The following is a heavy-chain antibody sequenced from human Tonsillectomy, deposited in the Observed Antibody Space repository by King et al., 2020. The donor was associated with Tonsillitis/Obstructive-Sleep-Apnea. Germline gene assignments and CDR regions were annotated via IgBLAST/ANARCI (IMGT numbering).Heavy chain of an antibody. V-gene: IGHV1-46*01. CDR3: ARAEQSCSSTSCPLYYYYMDV. CDR2: INPSGGST. CDR1: GYTFTSYY. J-gene: IGHJ6*03. Sequence: QLVQSGAEVKKPGASVKVSCKASGYTFTSYYMHWVRQAPGQGLAWMGIINPSGGSTSYAQKLQGRVTMTRDTSTSTVYMELSSLRSEDTAVYYCARAEQSCSSTSCPLYYYYMDVWGKGTTVTVSS. D-gene: IGHD2-2*01.